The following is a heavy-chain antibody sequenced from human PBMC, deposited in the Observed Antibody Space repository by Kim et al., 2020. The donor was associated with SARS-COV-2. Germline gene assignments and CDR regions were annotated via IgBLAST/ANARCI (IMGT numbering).Heavy chain of an antibody. CDR2: IIPIFGTA. Sequence: SVKVSCKASGGTFSSYAISWVRQAPGQGLEWMGGIIPIFGTANYAQKFQGRVTITADESTSTAYMELSSLRSEDTAVYYCAREAPMGVITFGGVIVHPTKRKEAYYYGMDVWGQGTTVTVSS. D-gene: IGHD3-16*02. CDR3: AREAPMGVITFGGVIVHPTKRKEAYYYGMDV. J-gene: IGHJ6*02. V-gene: IGHV1-69*13. CDR1: GGTFSSYA.